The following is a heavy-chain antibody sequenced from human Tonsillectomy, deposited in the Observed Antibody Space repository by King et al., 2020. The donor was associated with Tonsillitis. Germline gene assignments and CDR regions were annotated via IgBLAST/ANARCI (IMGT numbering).Heavy chain of an antibody. D-gene: IGHD3-3*01. Sequence: EVQLVESGGGLVQPGGSLRLSCAASGFTFSSYAMSWVRQAPGKGLEWVSGMSGSGGSTYYADSVKGRFTISRDNSKNTLYLQMNSLRVEDTAVYYCANPFWSGYPNFDYWGQGTLVTASS. J-gene: IGHJ4*02. CDR3: ANPFWSGYPNFDY. CDR2: MSGSGGST. V-gene: IGHV3-23*04. CDR1: GFTFSSYA.